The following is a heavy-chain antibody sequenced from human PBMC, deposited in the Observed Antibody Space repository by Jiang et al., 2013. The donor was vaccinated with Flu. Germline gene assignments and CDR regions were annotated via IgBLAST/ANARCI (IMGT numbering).Heavy chain of an antibody. CDR2: STLTVVS. CDR1: TGYY. CDR3: ARVPISRGGANDPFDI. Sequence: TGYYIHWCDRPLDKGLSGWDGSTLTVVSQTNAQKFQAWVTMTRDTSINTAYMELDRLRSDDTAVYYCARVPISRGGANDPFDIWGQGTMVTVSS. J-gene: IGHJ3*02. D-gene: IGHD3-3*02. V-gene: IGHV1-2*04.